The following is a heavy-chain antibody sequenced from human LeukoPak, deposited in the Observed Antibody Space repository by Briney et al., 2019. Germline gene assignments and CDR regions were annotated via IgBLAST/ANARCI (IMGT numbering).Heavy chain of an antibody. Sequence: GGSLRLSCAASEFTFRNYGMHWVRHATGKGLEWVSFIWSDGNNKFYADSVKGRFTISRDNSKNMLYLQMDSLRPEDTAVFYCAKDPGASVPGFYMDVWGKGTTVTASS. J-gene: IGHJ6*03. CDR1: EFTFRNYG. D-gene: IGHD2-8*02. CDR2: IWSDGNNK. CDR3: AKDPGASVPGFYMDV. V-gene: IGHV3-30*02.